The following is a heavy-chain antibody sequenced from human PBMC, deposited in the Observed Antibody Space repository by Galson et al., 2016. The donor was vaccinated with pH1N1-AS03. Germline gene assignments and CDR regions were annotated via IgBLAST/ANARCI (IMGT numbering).Heavy chain of an antibody. Sequence: SVKVSCKASGYRFKDYAINWVRQAPGQGPEWMGWINTNTGDTKLAQGFAGRFVFSLDASVSTAYPQITSLKAEDTAIYYCAREGIVAQFMEWYLFYWGQGTQLTVSS. CDR1: GYRFKDYA. CDR2: INTNTGDT. V-gene: IGHV7-4-1*02. J-gene: IGHJ4*02. CDR3: AREGIVAQFMEWYLFY. D-gene: IGHD3-3*01.